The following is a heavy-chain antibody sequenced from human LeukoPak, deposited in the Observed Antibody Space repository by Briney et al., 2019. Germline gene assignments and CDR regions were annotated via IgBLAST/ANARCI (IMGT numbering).Heavy chain of an antibody. CDR1: GFTFSSYA. CDR2: IVGSGGST. D-gene: IGHD3-22*01. J-gene: IGHJ4*02. Sequence: GGSLRLSCAASGFTFSSYAMSWVRQAPGKGLEWVSAIVGSGGSTFYADSVKGRLTISRDNSKNTLYLQMDSLRAEDTAVYYCAKAFYYDSGGSYGDDYWGQGTLVTVSS. CDR3: AKAFYYDSGGSYGDDY. V-gene: IGHV3-23*01.